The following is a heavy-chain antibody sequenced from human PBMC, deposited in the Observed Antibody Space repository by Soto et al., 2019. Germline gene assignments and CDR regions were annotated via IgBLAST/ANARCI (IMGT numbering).Heavy chain of an antibody. D-gene: IGHD2-15*01. J-gene: IGHJ6*02. V-gene: IGHV6-1*01. Sequence: SQTLSLTCASSGRNVSSNSAAWNWIRPSPSRGLEWLGRTYYRSKWYNDYAVSVKSRITINPDTSKNQFSLQLNSVTPEDTAVYYCARGGYCSGGSCPPEYSYYYYGMDVWGQGTTVTVSS. CDR3: ARGGYCSGGSCPPEYSYYYYGMDV. CDR2: TYYRSKWYN. CDR1: GRNVSSNSAA.